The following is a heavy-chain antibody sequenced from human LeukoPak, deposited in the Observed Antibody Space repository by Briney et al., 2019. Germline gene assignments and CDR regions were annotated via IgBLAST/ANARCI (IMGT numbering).Heavy chain of an antibody. Sequence: ASVKVSCKASGYTFTSYGISWVRQAPGQGLEWMGWISAYNGNTNYAQKFQGRVTMTRDTSISTAYMELSRLRSDDTAVYYCAGGQALDYWGQGTLVTVSS. CDR3: AGGQALDY. V-gene: IGHV1-18*01. CDR1: GYTFTSYG. CDR2: ISAYNGNT. D-gene: IGHD3-10*01. J-gene: IGHJ4*02.